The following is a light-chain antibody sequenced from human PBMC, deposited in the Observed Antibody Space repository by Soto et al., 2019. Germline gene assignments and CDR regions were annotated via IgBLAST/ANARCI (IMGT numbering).Light chain of an antibody. CDR2: EVT. CDR3: SSFPGTIFYV. CDR1: SSDVGGYNY. Sequence: QSVLTQPPSASGSPGQSVTISCTGTSSDVGGYNYVSWYQQHPGKAPKLMIYEVTKRPSGVPDRFSGSKSGNTASLTVSGLQAEDEADYFCSSFPGTIFYVFGTGTKVTVL. J-gene: IGLJ1*01. V-gene: IGLV2-8*01.